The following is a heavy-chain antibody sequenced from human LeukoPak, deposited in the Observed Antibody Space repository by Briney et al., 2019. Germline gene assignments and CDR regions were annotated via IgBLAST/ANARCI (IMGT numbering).Heavy chain of an antibody. CDR2: ISFSGDNT. J-gene: IGHJ4*02. Sequence: GGSLRLSCAASGFTFRDSAMSWVRQAPGKGLEWVSLISFSGDNTYYTDSVKGRFTISRDNAKTTLYLQMNSLRAEDTAVYYCGRDLGGNFDHWGQGTLVTVSS. V-gene: IGHV3-23*01. CDR3: GRDLGGNFDH. CDR1: GFTFRDSA. D-gene: IGHD2-15*01.